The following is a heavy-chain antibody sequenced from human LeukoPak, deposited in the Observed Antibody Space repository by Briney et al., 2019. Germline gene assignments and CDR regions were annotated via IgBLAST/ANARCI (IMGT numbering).Heavy chain of an antibody. D-gene: IGHD3-22*01. CDR2: INPNSGGT. V-gene: IGHV1-2*06. J-gene: IGHJ4*02. CDR1: GYTFTGYY. CDR3: ARDLTYYYDSSGYYSFDY. Sequence: ASVKVSCKASGYTFTGYYMHWVRQAPGQGLEWMGRINPNSGGTNYAQKFQGRVTMTRDTPISTAYMELSRLRSDDTAVYYCARDLTYYYDSSGYYSFDYWGQGTLVTVSS.